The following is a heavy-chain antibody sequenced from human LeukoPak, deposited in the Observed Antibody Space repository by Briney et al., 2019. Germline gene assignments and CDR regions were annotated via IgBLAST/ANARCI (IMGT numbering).Heavy chain of an antibody. Sequence: ASVKVSCKASGYTFTSYYIHWVRQAPGQGLEWVGLTNPDTGGAKYAQKFQGRVTMTRDTSISTAYMELSRLTSDDTAVYFCARGEELWFDYWGQGTLVTVSS. J-gene: IGHJ4*02. CDR2: TNPDTGGA. V-gene: IGHV1-2*02. D-gene: IGHD5-18*01. CDR1: GYTFTSYY. CDR3: ARGEELWFDY.